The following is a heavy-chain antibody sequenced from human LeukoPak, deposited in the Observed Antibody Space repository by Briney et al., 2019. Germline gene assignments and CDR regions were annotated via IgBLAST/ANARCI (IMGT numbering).Heavy chain of an antibody. J-gene: IGHJ4*02. D-gene: IGHD3-9*01. V-gene: IGHV3-21*01. CDR3: ARTYYDILTGYYYYFDY. CDR2: ISSSSSYI. CDR1: GFTFSSYS. Sequence: GGSLRLSCAASGFTFSSYSMNWVRQAPGKGLEWVSSISSSSSYIYYADSVKGRFTISRDNAKNSQYLQMNSLRAEDTAVYYCARTYYDILTGYYYYFDYWGQGTLVTVSS.